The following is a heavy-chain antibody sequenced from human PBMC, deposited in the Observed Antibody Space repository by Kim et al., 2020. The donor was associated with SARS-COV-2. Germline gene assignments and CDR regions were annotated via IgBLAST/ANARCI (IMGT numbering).Heavy chain of an antibody. V-gene: IGHV1-2*02. Sequence: YAQKFQGRVTMTRDTSISTAYMELSRLRSDDTAVYYCARETSYSSGWYGGWGQGTLVTVSS. J-gene: IGHJ4*02. CDR3: ARETSYSSGWYGG. D-gene: IGHD6-19*01.